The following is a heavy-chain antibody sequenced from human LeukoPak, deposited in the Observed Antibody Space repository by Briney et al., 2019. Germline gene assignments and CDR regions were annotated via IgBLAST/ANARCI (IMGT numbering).Heavy chain of an antibody. D-gene: IGHD2-15*01. CDR3: ARGAPLICDWFDP. J-gene: IGHJ5*02. CDR2: IYHSGIT. V-gene: IGHV4-38-2*01. CDR1: GFTFSDYY. Sequence: LRLSCAASGFTFSDYYMSWIRQAPGKGLEWIGTIYHSGITYYNSSLKGRVTISVDTSKNQFSLNLNSVTAADTAVYYCARGAPLICDWFDPWGQGTLVTVSS.